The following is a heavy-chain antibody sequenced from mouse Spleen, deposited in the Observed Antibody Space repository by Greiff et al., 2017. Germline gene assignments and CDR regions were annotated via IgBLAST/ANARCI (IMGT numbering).Heavy chain of an antibody. V-gene: IGHV5-9-3*01. Sequence: DVKLVESGGGLVKPGGSLKLSCAASGFTFSSYAMSWVRQTPEKRLEWVATISSGGSYTYYPDSVKGRFTISRDNAKNTLYLQMSSLRSEDTAMYYCARHHYGNPYAMDYWGQGTSVTVSS. J-gene: IGHJ4*01. CDR3: ARHHYGNPYAMDY. CDR2: ISSGGSYT. D-gene: IGHD2-1*01. CDR1: GFTFSSYA.